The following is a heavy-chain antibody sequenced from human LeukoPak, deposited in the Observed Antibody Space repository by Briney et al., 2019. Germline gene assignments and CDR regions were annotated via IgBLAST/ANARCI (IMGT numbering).Heavy chain of an antibody. V-gene: IGHV3-7*01. CDR2: IKQDGSEK. D-gene: IGHD2-2*02. Sequence: PGGSLRLSCAASGFTFGTYAMHWVRQAPGKGLEWVANIKQDGSEKYYVDSVKGRFTISRDNAKNSLYLQMNSLRAEDTAVYYCARDAPYTDYWGQGTLVTVSS. CDR3: ARDAPYTDY. CDR1: GFTFGTYA. J-gene: IGHJ4*02.